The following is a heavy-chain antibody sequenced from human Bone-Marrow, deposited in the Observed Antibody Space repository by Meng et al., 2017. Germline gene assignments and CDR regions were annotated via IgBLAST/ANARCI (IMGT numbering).Heavy chain of an antibody. J-gene: IGHJ6*02. Sequence: GSLRLSCLVSGGSFSDYYWSWIRQPPGKWLEWIGEINHSGSTNYNPSLESRATISVDTSQNNLSLKLSSVTAADSAVYYCARGFLFSYYYDSSGSLHRDYYGMDVWGQGTTVTVSS. D-gene: IGHD3-22*01. CDR1: GGSFSDYY. CDR3: ARGFLFSYYYDSSGSLHRDYYGMDV. CDR2: INHSGST. V-gene: IGHV4-34*01.